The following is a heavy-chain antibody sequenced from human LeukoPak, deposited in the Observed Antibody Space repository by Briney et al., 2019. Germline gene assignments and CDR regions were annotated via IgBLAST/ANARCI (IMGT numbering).Heavy chain of an antibody. CDR2: IYYSGST. CDR3: AREGSRDMVRGGNFGY. D-gene: IGHD3-10*01. Sequence: SETLSLTCTVSGDSISSGGYYWSWIRQHPGKGLEWIGYIYYSGSTYYNPSLKSRVSISIDTSKNQFSLKLSSVTAADTAVYYCAREGSRDMVRGGNFGYWGQGTLVTVSS. J-gene: IGHJ4*02. V-gene: IGHV4-31*03. CDR1: GDSISSGGYY.